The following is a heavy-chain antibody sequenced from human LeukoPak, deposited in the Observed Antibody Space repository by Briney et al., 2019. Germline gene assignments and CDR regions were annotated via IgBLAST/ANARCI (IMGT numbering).Heavy chain of an antibody. Sequence: SETLSLTCTVSGYSISIGHYWGWIRQPPGKGLEWIGSIYKTGSAFYNSSLKSRVTLSVDTSKNQFSLKLSSVTAADTAVYYCAREGATVYAFDIWGQGTMVTVSS. V-gene: IGHV4-38-2*02. D-gene: IGHD4-17*01. CDR3: AREGATVYAFDI. J-gene: IGHJ3*02. CDR1: GYSISIGHY. CDR2: IYKTGSA.